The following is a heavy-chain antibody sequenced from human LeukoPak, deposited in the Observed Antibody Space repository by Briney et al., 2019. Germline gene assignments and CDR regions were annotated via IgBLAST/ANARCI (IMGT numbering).Heavy chain of an antibody. V-gene: IGHV4-39*01. CDR3: ASESSSWPKNWFDP. CDR2: IYYSGST. J-gene: IGHJ5*02. CDR1: GGSISSSSYY. Sequence: SETLSLTCTVSGGSISSSSYYWGWIRQPPGKGLEWIGSIYYSGSTYYNPSLKSRVTISVDTSKNQFSLKLSSVTAADTAVYYCASESSSWPKNWFDPWGQGTLVTVSS. D-gene: IGHD6-13*01.